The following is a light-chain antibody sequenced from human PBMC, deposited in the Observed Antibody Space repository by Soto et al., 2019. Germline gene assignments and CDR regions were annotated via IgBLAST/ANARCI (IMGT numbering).Light chain of an antibody. J-gene: IGLJ2*01. CDR2: EGS. CDR3: SSYAGRTTMI. Sequence: QSVLTQPASVSGSLGQSITISCTGTRSDVGNYDLVSWYQQHPGKVPKLIIYEGSKWPSGVSHRFSGSKSGNTASLTISGLRAEDEADYYCSSYAGRTTMIFGGGTKLTVL. V-gene: IGLV2-23*01. CDR1: RSDVGNYDL.